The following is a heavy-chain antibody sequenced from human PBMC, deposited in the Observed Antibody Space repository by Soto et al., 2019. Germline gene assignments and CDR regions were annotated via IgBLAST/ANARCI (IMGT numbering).Heavy chain of an antibody. CDR3: AKDPSTGPPDC. CDR1: GFMFSSYG. CDR2: IHPSGGST. J-gene: IGHJ4*02. V-gene: IGHV3-23*01. Sequence: GGSLRLSCAAAGFMFSSYGMSWARQAPGKGLQWVATIHPSGGSTHYAESVRSRFTISRDNSRDTLYLQMNSLRAEDTAVYYCAKDPSTGPPDCWGQGALVTVSS. D-gene: IGHD3-9*01.